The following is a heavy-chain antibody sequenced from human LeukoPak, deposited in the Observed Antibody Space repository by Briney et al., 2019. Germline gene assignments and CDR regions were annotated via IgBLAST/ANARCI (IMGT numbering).Heavy chain of an antibody. Sequence: ASVKVSCKASGYTFTSYFMHWVRQAPGQGLEWMGIINPNGGSTRYAQKFQGRVTMTRDTSTSTVFIELSSLRSGDTAVYYCARGIGNGYRLFDYWGQGTLVTVSS. J-gene: IGHJ4*02. V-gene: IGHV1-46*01. D-gene: IGHD5-24*01. CDR3: ARGIGNGYRLFDY. CDR1: GYTFTSYF. CDR2: INPNGGST.